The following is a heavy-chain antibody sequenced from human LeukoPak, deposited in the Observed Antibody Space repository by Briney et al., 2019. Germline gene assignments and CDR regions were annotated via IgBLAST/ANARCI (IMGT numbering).Heavy chain of an antibody. D-gene: IGHD3-10*01. CDR2: IYHSGST. CDR1: TYSISSAYY. CDR3: ARFSPSSGSYYNFDYYYYYYMDV. Sequence: SETLSLTCSVSTYSISSAYYWGWIRQPPGKGLQWIGSIYHSGSTSYNPSLKSRVTISVDTSKNQFSLKLSSVTAADTAVYYCARFSPSSGSYYNFDYYYYYYMDVWGKGTTVTISS. V-gene: IGHV4-38-2*02. J-gene: IGHJ6*03.